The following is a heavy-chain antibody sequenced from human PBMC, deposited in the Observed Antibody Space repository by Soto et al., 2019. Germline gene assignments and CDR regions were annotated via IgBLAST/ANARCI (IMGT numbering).Heavy chain of an antibody. Sequence: QPGGSLRLSCAASGFTFSSYWMSWVRQAPGKGLEWVANIKQDGSEKYYVDSVKGRFTISRDNAKNSLYLQMNSLRAEDTAVYYCARDRSRSTSCYNCVNYYYMDVWGKGTTVTVSS. V-gene: IGHV3-7*01. J-gene: IGHJ6*03. D-gene: IGHD2-2*02. CDR1: GFTFSSYW. CDR3: ARDRSRSTSCYNCVNYYYMDV. CDR2: IKQDGSEK.